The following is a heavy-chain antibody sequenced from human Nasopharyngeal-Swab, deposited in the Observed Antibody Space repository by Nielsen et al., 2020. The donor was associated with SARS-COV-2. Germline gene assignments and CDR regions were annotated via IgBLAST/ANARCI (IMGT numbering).Heavy chain of an antibody. CDR3: VRDTPAMFAY. V-gene: IGHV3-21*01. CDR1: GFTFSIYT. Sequence: GESLKISCAASGFTFSIYTMSWVRQAPGKGLEWVSAISSSGDYIYYAGSVKGRFTISRDNAKNSLYLQMNSLRAEDTAIYYCVRDTPAMFAYWGQGTLVTVSS. J-gene: IGHJ4*02. CDR2: ISSSGDYI.